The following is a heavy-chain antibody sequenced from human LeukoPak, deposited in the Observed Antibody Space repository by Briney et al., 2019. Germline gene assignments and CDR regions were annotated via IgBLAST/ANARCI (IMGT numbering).Heavy chain of an antibody. D-gene: IGHD6-13*01. J-gene: IGHJ5*02. CDR3: ARDALYGAAAGPTPYNWFDP. V-gene: IGHV1-18*01. CDR2: ISAYNDNT. CDR1: GYTFTSYG. Sequence: ASVKVSCKASGYTFTSYGISWVRQAPGQGLEWMGWISAYNDNTNYAQKLQGRVTMTTDTSTSTAYMELRSLRSDDTAVYYCARDALYGAAAGPTPYNWFDPWGQGTLVTVSS.